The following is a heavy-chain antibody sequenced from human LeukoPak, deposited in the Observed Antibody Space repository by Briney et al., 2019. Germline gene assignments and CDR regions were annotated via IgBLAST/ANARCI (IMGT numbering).Heavy chain of an antibody. V-gene: IGHV3-23*01. CDR1: GFSFRSDG. J-gene: IGHJ4*02. CDR2: ILGGAGST. Sequence: GGSLRLSCAASGFSFRSDGMSWVRQAPGKGLEWVSGILGGAGSTYYADSVKGRFTISRDNSKNTLYLQINSLRAEDTAVYFCAKDRLGGPYFFHYWGQGTLVTVSS. D-gene: IGHD3-16*01. CDR3: AKDRLGGPYFFHY.